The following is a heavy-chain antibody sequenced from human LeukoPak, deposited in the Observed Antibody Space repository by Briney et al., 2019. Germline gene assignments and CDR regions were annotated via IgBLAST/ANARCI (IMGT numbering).Heavy chain of an antibody. CDR2: INHSGST. CDR1: GGSFSGSY. CDR3: ARVKYYFDY. Sequence: SETLSLTCAVYGGSFSGSYGGGFGHPQGKGLEWIGEINHSGSTNYNPSLKSRVTISVDTSKNQFSLKLSSVTAADTAVYYCARVKYYFDYWGQGTLVTVSS. V-gene: IGHV4-34*01. J-gene: IGHJ4*02.